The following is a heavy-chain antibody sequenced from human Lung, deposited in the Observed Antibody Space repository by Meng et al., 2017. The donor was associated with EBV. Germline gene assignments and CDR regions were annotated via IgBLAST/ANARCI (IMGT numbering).Heavy chain of an antibody. V-gene: IGHV7-4-1*02. D-gene: IGHD3-22*01. CDR2: INTHTGNP. J-gene: IGHJ2*01. CDR1: GYTFINYS. Sequence: QVELVQSGLELKKPGASGKVACKAFGYTFINYSINWVRQAPGQGLEWMGWINTHTGNPTYGQGFTGRFVLSSDTSVSTANLQISSLKAEDTAVYYCARGGPYPDSSGFHWYFDLWGRGTLVTVSS. CDR3: ARGGPYPDSSGFHWYFDL.